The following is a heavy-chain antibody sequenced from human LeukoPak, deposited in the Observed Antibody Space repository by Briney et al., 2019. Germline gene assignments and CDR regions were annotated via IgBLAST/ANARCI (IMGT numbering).Heavy chain of an antibody. CDR2: IKQDGSEK. CDR3: ARGHSGYEDYFDY. J-gene: IGHJ4*02. CDR1: GFTFSSYW. D-gene: IGHD5-12*01. Sequence: PGGSLRLSCAASGFTFSSYWMSWVRQAPGKGLEWVANIKQDGSEKYYVDSVKGRFTISRDNAKNSLYLQMNSLRAEDTAVYYCARGHSGYEDYFDYWGQGTLVTVSS. V-gene: IGHV3-7*01.